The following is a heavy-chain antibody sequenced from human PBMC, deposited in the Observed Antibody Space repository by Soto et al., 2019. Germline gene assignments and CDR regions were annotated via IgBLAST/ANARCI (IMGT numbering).Heavy chain of an antibody. CDR3: ARVGYSYGLVDYYYYMDV. CDR1: GGSISSYY. Sequence: SETLSLTCTVSGGSISSYYWSWIRQPPGKGLEWIGYIYYSGSTNYNPSLKSRVTISVDTSKNQFSLKLSSVTAADTAVYYCARVGYSYGLVDYYYYMDVWGKGTTVTVSS. D-gene: IGHD5-18*01. J-gene: IGHJ6*03. CDR2: IYYSGST. V-gene: IGHV4-59*01.